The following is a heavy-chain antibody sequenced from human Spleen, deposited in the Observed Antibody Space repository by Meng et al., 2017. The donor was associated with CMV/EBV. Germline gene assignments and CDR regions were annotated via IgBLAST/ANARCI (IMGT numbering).Heavy chain of an antibody. V-gene: IGHV3-74*03. Sequence: CAASGFTFSSYGMHWVRQAPGKGLEWVSRINTDGSSTKYADSVKGRFTISRDNAKNTLYLQMNSLRAEDTAMYYCARVHSSGWYIGYWGQGTLVTVSS. CDR1: GFTFSSYG. CDR3: ARVHSSGWYIGY. D-gene: IGHD6-19*01. J-gene: IGHJ4*02. CDR2: INTDGSST.